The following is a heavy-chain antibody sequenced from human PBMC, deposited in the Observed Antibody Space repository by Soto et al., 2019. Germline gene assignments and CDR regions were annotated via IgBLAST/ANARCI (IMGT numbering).Heavy chain of an antibody. V-gene: IGHV4-59*08. Sequence: QVQLQESGPGLVKPSETLSLTCTVSGGSISSYYWSWIRQPPGQGMEWIGYIYYRGNTNYNPSLKSRVTIPVDTSKNQFALKLSSVTAADTAVYYCARRYGYSFDYWGQGTLVTVSS. CDR2: IYYRGNT. CDR3: ARRYGYSFDY. CDR1: GGSISSYY. D-gene: IGHD1-1*01. J-gene: IGHJ4*02.